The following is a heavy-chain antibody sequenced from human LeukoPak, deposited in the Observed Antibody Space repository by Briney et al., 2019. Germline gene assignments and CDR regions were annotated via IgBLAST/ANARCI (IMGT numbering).Heavy chain of an antibody. CDR3: ARDGSSGWRLDY. J-gene: IGHJ4*02. CDR1: GYTFTSYD. D-gene: IGHD6-19*01. CDR2: ISAYNGNT. V-gene: IGHV1-18*01. Sequence: ASVKVSCKASGYTFTSYDINWVRQATGQGLEWMGWISAYNGNTNYAQKLQGRVTMTTDTSTSTAYMELRSLRSDDTAVYYCARDGSSGWRLDYWGQGTLVTVSS.